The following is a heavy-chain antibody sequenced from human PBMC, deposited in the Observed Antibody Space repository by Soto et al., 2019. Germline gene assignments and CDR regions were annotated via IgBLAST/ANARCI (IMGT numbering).Heavy chain of an antibody. V-gene: IGHV3-73*01. CDR2: IRSKANSYAT. J-gene: IGHJ4*02. D-gene: IGHD2-15*01. CDR3: TTGCSGGSCNFDY. CDR1: GFTFSGSA. Sequence: EVQLVESGGGLVQPGGSLKLSCAASGFTFSGSAMHWVRQASGKGLEWVGRIRSKANSYATAYAASVKGRFTISRDDSKNTAYLQMNSLKTEDTAVYYCTTGCSGGSCNFDYWGQGTLVTVSS.